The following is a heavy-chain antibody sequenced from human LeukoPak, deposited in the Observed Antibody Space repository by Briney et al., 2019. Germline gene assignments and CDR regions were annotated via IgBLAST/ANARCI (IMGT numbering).Heavy chain of an antibody. D-gene: IGHD5-18*01. CDR2: INHSGST. Sequence: LETLSLTCAVYGGSFSGYYWSWIRQPPGKGLEWIGEINHSGSTNYNPSLKSRVTISVDTSKNQFSLKLSSVTAADTAVYYCARRRGYSYGSNWFDPWGQGTLVTVSS. CDR3: ARRRGYSYGSNWFDP. V-gene: IGHV4-34*01. J-gene: IGHJ5*02. CDR1: GGSFSGYY.